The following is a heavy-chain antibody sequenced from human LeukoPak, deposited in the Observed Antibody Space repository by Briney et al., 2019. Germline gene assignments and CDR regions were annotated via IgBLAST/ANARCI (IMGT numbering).Heavy chain of an antibody. V-gene: IGHV3-7*01. J-gene: IGHJ4*02. CDR3: ARQQHRGSYGYFDY. CDR1: GFPFSSYW. Sequence: GGSLRLSCAASGFPFSSYWMSWVRQAPGKGLEWVANMKQDGSEKYYVDSVKGRFTISRDNAKNSLYLQMNSLRVEDTAVYYCARQQHRGSYGYFDYWGQGTLATVFS. CDR2: MKQDGSEK. D-gene: IGHD1-26*01.